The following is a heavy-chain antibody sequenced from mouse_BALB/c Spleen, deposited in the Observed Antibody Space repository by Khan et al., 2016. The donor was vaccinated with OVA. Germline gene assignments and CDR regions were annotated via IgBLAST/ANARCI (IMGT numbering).Heavy chain of an antibody. CDR3: ARDRMDY. Sequence: QVQLKQSGAELAKPGDSVKMSCKASGYTFTTYWMHWVKQRPGQGLEWIGYINPNSGYPDYNEKFKDRATLSADKSSSTAYMQLSSLTSEDSAVYYCARDRMDYWGQGTTLTVSS. CDR1: GYTFTTYW. V-gene: IGHV1-7*01. J-gene: IGHJ2*01. CDR2: INPNSGYP.